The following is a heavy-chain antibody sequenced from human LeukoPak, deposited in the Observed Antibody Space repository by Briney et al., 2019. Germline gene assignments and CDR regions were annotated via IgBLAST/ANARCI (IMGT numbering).Heavy chain of an antibody. CDR2: IIPIFGTA. Sequence: SVKVSCKASGGTFSSYAISWVRQAPGQGLEWMGGIIPIFGTANYAQKFQGRVTITADESTSTAYMELSSLRSEDTAVYYCAKGVRITMVRGAFDIWGQGTMVTVSS. J-gene: IGHJ3*02. CDR3: AKGVRITMVRGAFDI. V-gene: IGHV1-69*13. CDR1: GGTFSSYA. D-gene: IGHD3-10*01.